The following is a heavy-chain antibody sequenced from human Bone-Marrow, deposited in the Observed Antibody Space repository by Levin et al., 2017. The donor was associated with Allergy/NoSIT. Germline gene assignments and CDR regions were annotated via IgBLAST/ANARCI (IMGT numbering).Heavy chain of an antibody. CDR1: GYTFTGYY. J-gene: IGHJ4*02. CDR2: INPNSGGT. Sequence: ASVKVSCKASGYTFTGYYMHWVRQAPGQGLEWMGWINPNSGGTNYAQKFQGRVTMTRDTSISTAYMELSRLRSDDTAVYYCARDVAVTTTGRPKNFDYWGQGTLVTVSS. CDR3: ARDVAVTTTGRPKNFDY. D-gene: IGHD4-17*01. V-gene: IGHV1-2*02.